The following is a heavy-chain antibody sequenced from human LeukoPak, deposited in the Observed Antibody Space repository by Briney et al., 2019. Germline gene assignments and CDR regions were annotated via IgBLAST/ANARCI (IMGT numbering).Heavy chain of an antibody. D-gene: IGHD3-16*02. Sequence: ASVKVSCKASGYTFTSYDINWVRQATGQGLEWMGWMNPNSGNTGYAQKFQGRVTITRNTSISTAYMELSSLRSEDTAVYYCARLGGSDYVWGSYRSGDGLDYWGQGTLVPVSS. CDR1: GYTFTSYD. CDR3: ARLGGSDYVWGSYRSGDGLDY. CDR2: MNPNSGNT. V-gene: IGHV1-8*03. J-gene: IGHJ4*02.